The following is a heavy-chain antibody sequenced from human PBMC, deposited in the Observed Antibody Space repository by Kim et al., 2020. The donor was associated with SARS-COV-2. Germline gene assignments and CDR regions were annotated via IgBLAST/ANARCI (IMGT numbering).Heavy chain of an antibody. V-gene: IGHV4-39*01. CDR1: GGSISSSSYY. Sequence: SETLSLTCTVSGGSISSSSYYWGWIRQPPGKGLEWIGSIYYSGSTYYNPSLKSRVTISVDTSKNQFSLKLSSVTAADTAVYYCARLDIVATTDHLGYYYGMDVWGQGTTVTVSS. CDR3: ARLDIVATTDHLGYYYGMDV. CDR2: IYYSGST. J-gene: IGHJ6*02. D-gene: IGHD5-12*01.